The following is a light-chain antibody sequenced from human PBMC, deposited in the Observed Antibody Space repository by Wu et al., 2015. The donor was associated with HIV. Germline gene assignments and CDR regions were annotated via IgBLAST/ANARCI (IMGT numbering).Light chain of an antibody. Sequence: DIQMTQSPSSLSASVGDRVTITCRASQTITNYLHWYQQKPGKAPKLLIYAASNLQSGVPSRFSGSGSGTDFTLTINGLQPEDFATYYCQQIYIAPYTFGQGTKLDIK. V-gene: IGKV1-39*01. CDR3: QQIYIAPYT. CDR2: AAS. J-gene: IGKJ2*01. CDR1: QTITNY.